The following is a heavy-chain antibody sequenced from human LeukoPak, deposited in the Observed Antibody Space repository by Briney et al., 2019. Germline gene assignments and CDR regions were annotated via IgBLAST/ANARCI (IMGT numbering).Heavy chain of an antibody. CDR1: GFTFTNFA. CDR2: IAFDGSEK. V-gene: IGHV3-30*04. Sequence: GGSLRLSCVASGFTFTNFALHWVRQAPGKGLEWVALIAFDGSEKYYADSVKGRFIISRDNSKNTLYLQMNSLRPEDTAVYYCATDRPGGGWSFDYWGQGTLVIVSS. D-gene: IGHD6-19*01. CDR3: ATDRPGGGWSFDY. J-gene: IGHJ4*02.